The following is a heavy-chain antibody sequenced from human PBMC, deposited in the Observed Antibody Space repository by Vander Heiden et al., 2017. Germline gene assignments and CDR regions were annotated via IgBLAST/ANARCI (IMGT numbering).Heavy chain of an antibody. Sequence: PGLVTPSGTLSLTCTVSGGPIRSTSYYWGWIRRPSGKGLEWIGRVFYSGNTYYNPSLKSRVTISVDTSKNQFSLKLNSVTAADTAVYYCARRVRHCSSTSCQLDYWGQGTLVSGSS. V-gene: IGHV4-39*01. D-gene: IGHD2-2*01. CDR3: ARRVRHCSSTSCQLDY. CDR2: VFYSGNT. J-gene: IGHJ4*02. CDR1: GGPIRSTSYY.